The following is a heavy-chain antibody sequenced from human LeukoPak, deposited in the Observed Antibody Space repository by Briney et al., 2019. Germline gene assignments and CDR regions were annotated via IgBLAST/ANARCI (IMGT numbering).Heavy chain of an antibody. Sequence: SETLSLTCTVSGGSISSSSYYWGWIRQPPGKGLEWIGSIYYSGSTYYNPSLKSRVTISVDTSKNQFSLKLSSVTAADTAVYYCASDPHDYWGQGTLVTVSS. CDR3: ASDPHDY. J-gene: IGHJ4*02. CDR1: GGSISSSSYY. V-gene: IGHV4-39*01. CDR2: IYYSGST.